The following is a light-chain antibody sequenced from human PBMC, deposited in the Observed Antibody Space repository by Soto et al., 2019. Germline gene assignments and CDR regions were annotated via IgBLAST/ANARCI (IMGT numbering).Light chain of an antibody. CDR1: QSVSSN. V-gene: IGKV3-15*01. J-gene: IGKJ4*01. CDR2: AAS. Sequence: EIVMTQSPATLSVSPGERATLSCRASQSVSSNLAWYQQKPGQAPRLLIYAASTRATGIPARFSGSGSGTGFTLTISSLQSEDFAVYYCQQYNNWPLTFGGRTKVEIK. CDR3: QQYNNWPLT.